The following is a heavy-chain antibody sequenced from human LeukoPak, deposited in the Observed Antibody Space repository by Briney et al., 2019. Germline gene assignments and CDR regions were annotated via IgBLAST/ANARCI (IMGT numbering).Heavy chain of an antibody. CDR3: ARSTRYSHGWSFTWYFDL. J-gene: IGHJ2*01. V-gene: IGHV4-39*01. Sequence: SETLSLACTVSGDPISSSSSSWGWIRQPPGKGLEWIGNISSTGSAYYNPSLKSRVTISVDTSKNQVALKVNSMTAADTAVYYCARSTRYSHGWSFTWYFDLWGRGTLATVSS. CDR1: GDPISSSSSS. D-gene: IGHD6-19*01. CDR2: ISSTGSA.